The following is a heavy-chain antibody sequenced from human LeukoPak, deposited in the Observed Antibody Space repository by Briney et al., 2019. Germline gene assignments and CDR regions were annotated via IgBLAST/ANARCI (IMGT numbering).Heavy chain of an antibody. Sequence: PGGSLRLSCAASGFTFRDSYMSWIRQAPGKGLEYISYISSSGSTIYYADSVKGRFTLSRDNAKNSLSLEMNSLRAEDTAVYYCARGKYSFDYWGQGTLVTVSS. CDR1: GFTFRDSY. J-gene: IGHJ4*02. CDR2: ISSSGSTI. V-gene: IGHV3-11*01. CDR3: ARGKYSFDY.